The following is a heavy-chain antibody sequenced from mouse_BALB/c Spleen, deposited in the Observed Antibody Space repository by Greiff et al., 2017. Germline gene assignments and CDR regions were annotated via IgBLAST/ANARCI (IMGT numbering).Heavy chain of an antibody. CDR2: ISYDGSN. J-gene: IGHJ2*01. D-gene: IGHD1-2*01. CDR1: GYSITSGYY. CDR3: ARSLITTAFDY. Sequence: VQLKESGPGLVKPSQSLSLTCSVTGYSITSGYYWNWIRQFPGNKLEWMGYISYDGSNNYNPSLKNRISITRDTSKNQFFLKLNSVTTEDTATYYCARSLITTAFDYWGQGTTLTVSS. V-gene: IGHV3-6*02.